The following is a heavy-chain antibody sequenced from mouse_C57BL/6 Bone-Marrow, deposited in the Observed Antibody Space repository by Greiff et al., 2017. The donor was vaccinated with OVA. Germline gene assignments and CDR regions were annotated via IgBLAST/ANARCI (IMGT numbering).Heavy chain of an antibody. CDR1: GFNIKDYY. V-gene: IGHV14-2*01. J-gene: IGHJ4*01. D-gene: IGHD1-2*01. CDR2: IDPEDGET. CDR3: ADTTASYYAMDY. Sequence: EVKLVESGAELVKPGASVKLSCTASGFNIKDYYLHWVKQRTEQGLEWIGRIDPEDGETKYAPKFQGKATITADTSSNTAYLQLSSLTSEDTAVYYCADTTASYYAMDYWGQGTSVTVSS.